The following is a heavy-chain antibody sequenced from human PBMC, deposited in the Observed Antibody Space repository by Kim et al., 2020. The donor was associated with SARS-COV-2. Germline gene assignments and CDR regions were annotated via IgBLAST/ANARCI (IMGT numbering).Heavy chain of an antibody. CDR3: AREKYYYDSSGYTPYYFDY. D-gene: IGHD3-22*01. J-gene: IGHJ4*02. Sequence: GGSLRLSCAASGFTVSSNYMSWVRQAPGKGLEWVSVIYSGGSTYYADSVKGRFTISRDNSKNTLYLQMNSLRAEDTAVYYCAREKYYYDSSGYTPYYFDYWGQGTLVTVSS. CDR1: GFTVSSNY. V-gene: IGHV3-66*01. CDR2: IYSGGST.